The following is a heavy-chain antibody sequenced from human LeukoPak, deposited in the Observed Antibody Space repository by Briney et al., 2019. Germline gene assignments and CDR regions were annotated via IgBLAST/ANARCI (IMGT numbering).Heavy chain of an antibody. Sequence: GGSLRLSCIGSGFTFGDHAMSWVRQAPGKGLEWVGFIRSKAYRGTIEYAAAVKGRFTISRDDSASIVYLQMNSLKIEDTAVYYCARGPIQLWIHNAMDVWGQGTTVTVS. CDR2: IRSKAYRGTI. CDR1: GFTFGDHA. D-gene: IGHD1-1*01. CDR3: ARGPIQLWIHNAMDV. J-gene: IGHJ6*02. V-gene: IGHV3-49*04.